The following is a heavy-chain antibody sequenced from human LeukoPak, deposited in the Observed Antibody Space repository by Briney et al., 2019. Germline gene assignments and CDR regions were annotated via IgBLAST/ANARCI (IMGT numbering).Heavy chain of an antibody. Sequence: SQTLSLTCTVSGGSISSGDYYWGWIRQPPGKGLEWIGYIYYSGSTYYNPSLKSRVTISLHTSKNQFSLKLSSVTAADTAVYYCARALVPYYDILTGYYKHPIDAFDIWGQGTMVTVSS. J-gene: IGHJ3*02. D-gene: IGHD3-9*01. CDR2: IYYSGST. CDR1: GGSISSGDYY. CDR3: ARALVPYYDILTGYYKHPIDAFDI. V-gene: IGHV4-30-4*08.